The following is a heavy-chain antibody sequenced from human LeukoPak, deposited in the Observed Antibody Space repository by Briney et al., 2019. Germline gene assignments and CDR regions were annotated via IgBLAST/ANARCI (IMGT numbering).Heavy chain of an antibody. Sequence: SETLSLTCAVYGGSFSGYYWSWIRQPPGKGLEWIGEINHSGSTNYNPSLKSRVTISVDTSKNQFSLKLGSVTAADTAVYYCARAVAGNYYYYGMDVWGQGTTVTVSS. CDR3: ARAVAGNYYYYGMDV. CDR2: INHSGST. V-gene: IGHV4-34*01. CDR1: GGSFSGYY. J-gene: IGHJ6*02. D-gene: IGHD6-19*01.